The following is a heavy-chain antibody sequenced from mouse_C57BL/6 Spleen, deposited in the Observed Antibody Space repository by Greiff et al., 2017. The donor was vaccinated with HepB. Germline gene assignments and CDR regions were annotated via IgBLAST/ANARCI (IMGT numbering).Heavy chain of an antibody. Sequence: EVQLQQSGPELVKPGASVKISCKASGYTFTDYYMNWVKQSHGKSLEWIGDINPNNGGTSYNQKFKGKATLTVDKSSSTAYMELRSLTSEDSAVYYGARDYYGSSYKGDYWGQGTTLTVSS. D-gene: IGHD1-1*01. V-gene: IGHV1-26*01. CDR1: GYTFTDYY. CDR2: INPNNGGT. J-gene: IGHJ2*01. CDR3: ARDYYGSSYKGDY.